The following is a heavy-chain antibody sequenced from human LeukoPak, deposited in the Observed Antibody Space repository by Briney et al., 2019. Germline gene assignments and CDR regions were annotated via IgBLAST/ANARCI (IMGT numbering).Heavy chain of an antibody. J-gene: IGHJ6*03. CDR2: MNPNSGNT. CDR1: GYTFTSYD. Sequence: ASVKVSCKASGYTFTSYDINWVRQATGQGLEWMGWMNPNSGNTGYAQKFQGRVTMTRNTSISTAYMELSSLRSEDTAVYYCARGPDYGDFSFYYYVDVWGKGTTVTASS. D-gene: IGHD4-17*01. CDR3: ARGPDYGDFSFYYYVDV. V-gene: IGHV1-8*01.